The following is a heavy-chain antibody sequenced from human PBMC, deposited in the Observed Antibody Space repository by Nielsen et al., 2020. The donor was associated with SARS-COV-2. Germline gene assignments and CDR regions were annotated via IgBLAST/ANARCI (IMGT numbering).Heavy chain of an antibody. CDR3: AGVAAALYYYYGMDV. Sequence: GGSLRLSCAASGFTVSSNYMSWVRQAPGKGLEWVANIKQDGSEKYYVDSVKGRFTISRDNAKNSLYLQMNSLRAEDTAVYYCAGVAAALYYYYGMDVWGQGTTVTVSS. CDR2: IKQDGSEK. V-gene: IGHV3-7*03. D-gene: IGHD6-13*01. J-gene: IGHJ6*02. CDR1: GFTVSSNY.